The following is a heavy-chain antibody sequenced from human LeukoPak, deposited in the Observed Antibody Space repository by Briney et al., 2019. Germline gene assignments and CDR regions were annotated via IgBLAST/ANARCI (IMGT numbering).Heavy chain of an antibody. CDR3: ARVPGIAAAGTVYFQH. V-gene: IGHV4-4*07. J-gene: IGHJ1*01. CDR1: GGSISSYY. D-gene: IGHD6-13*01. CDR2: IYTSGST. Sequence: SETLSLTCTVSGGSISSYYWSWIRQPAGKGLEWIGRIYTSGSTNYNPSLKSRVTMSVDTSKNQFSLKLSSVTAADTAVYYCARVPGIAAAGTVYFQHWGQGTLVTVSS.